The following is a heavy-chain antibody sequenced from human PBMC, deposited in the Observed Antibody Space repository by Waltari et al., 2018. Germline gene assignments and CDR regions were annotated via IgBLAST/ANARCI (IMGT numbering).Heavy chain of an antibody. Sequence: QVQLQESGPGLVKPSETLSLTCTVSGGSMTGYFWHWLRQPPGKGLEWIGYIYHTGSTDYGPSLKSRVTVSLDTSKNQCSLRLTSVTSADTAFYYCAREIYGGNSRPFDFWGQGTLVTVSS. J-gene: IGHJ4*02. D-gene: IGHD2-21*02. CDR2: IYHTGST. CDR3: AREIYGGNSRPFDF. CDR1: GGSMTGYF. V-gene: IGHV4-59*01.